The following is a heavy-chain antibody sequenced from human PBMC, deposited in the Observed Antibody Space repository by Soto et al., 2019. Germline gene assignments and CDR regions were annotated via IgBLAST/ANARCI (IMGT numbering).Heavy chain of an antibody. Sequence: SGTLSLTCTVSGGSISSSSYYWGWIRQPPGKGLEWIGSIYYSGSTYYNPSLKSRVTISVDTSKNQFSLKLSSVTAADTAVYYCARHEGPTPYYFDYWGQGTLVTVSS. CDR1: GGSISSSSYY. CDR2: IYYSGST. V-gene: IGHV4-39*01. J-gene: IGHJ4*02. CDR3: ARHEGPTPYYFDY.